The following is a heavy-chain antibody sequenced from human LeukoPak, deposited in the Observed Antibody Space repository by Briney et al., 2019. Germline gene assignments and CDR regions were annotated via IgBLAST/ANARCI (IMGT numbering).Heavy chain of an antibody. J-gene: IGHJ4*02. D-gene: IGHD2/OR15-2a*01. CDR2: VYYSGST. CDR1: GGSISSSSYY. V-gene: IGHV4-39*07. Sequence: SETLSLTCTVSGGSISSSSYYWGWIRQPPGKGLEWIGSVYYSGSTYYNPSLKSRLTISVDTSKSQFSLKLSSVTAADTAVYYCARGNIVDDWGQETLVTVSS. CDR3: ARGNIVDD.